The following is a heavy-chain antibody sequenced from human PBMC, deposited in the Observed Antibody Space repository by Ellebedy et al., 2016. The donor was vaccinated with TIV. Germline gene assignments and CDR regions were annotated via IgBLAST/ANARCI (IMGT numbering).Heavy chain of an antibody. CDR2: IKPDGRDK. Sequence: PGGSLRLSCAASGFSFSSFWMNWVRQAPGKGLEWVANIKPDGRDKYYVDSVKGRFTISRDNAKNSLYLQMNSLRAEDTAVYYCVVGDCWGQGSLVTVSS. D-gene: IGHD3-10*01. CDR1: GFSFSSFW. V-gene: IGHV3-7*03. CDR3: VVGDC. J-gene: IGHJ4*02.